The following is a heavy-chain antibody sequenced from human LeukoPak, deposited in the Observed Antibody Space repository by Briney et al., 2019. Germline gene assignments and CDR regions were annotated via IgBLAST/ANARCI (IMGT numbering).Heavy chain of an antibody. CDR1: GYTFTGYY. Sequence: ASVKVSCKASGYTFTGYYMHWVRQAPGQGLDWMGWINPNSGGTKYAQNFQGRVTLTTDTSINTAYMELSSLRSDDTAVYYCARGAWDIVATIRFDYWGQGTLVTVSS. V-gene: IGHV1-2*02. J-gene: IGHJ4*02. D-gene: IGHD5-12*01. CDR3: ARGAWDIVATIRFDY. CDR2: INPNSGGT.